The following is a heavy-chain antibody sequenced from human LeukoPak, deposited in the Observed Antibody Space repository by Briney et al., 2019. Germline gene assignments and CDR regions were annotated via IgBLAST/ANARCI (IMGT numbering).Heavy chain of an antibody. J-gene: IGHJ6*01. CDR3: ARALAGQSYYYGMDV. CDR1: GFTFSSYE. Sequence: PRGSPSLSCAASGFTFSSYEMNWVCQAPGKGLEWVSYISSSGGSIYYADSVKGRFTISRDNAKNSLFLQMNSLRVEDTAVYYCARALAGQSYYYGMDVWGERATLTVSS. CDR2: ISSSGGSI. D-gene: IGHD1-1*01. V-gene: IGHV3-48*03.